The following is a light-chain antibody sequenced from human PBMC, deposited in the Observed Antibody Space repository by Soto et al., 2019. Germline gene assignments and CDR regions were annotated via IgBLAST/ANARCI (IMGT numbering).Light chain of an antibody. Sequence: EIVLTQSPGTLSLSPGERATLSCRAIERLSSVYLAWYQQRPGQPPRLLIYGASNRATGIPDRFSGSGSGTDFTLIINRLEPEDVAIYYCQQYGGSHRITFGQGTRLEIK. CDR1: ERLSSVY. CDR2: GAS. J-gene: IGKJ5*01. V-gene: IGKV3-20*01. CDR3: QQYGGSHRIT.